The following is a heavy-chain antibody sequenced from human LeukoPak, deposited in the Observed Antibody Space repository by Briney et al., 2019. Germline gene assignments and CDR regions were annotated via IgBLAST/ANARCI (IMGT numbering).Heavy chain of an antibody. CDR1: GDSVSGYY. V-gene: IGHV4-59*02. CDR2: THHSGNT. Sequence: SETLSLTCIVSGDSVSGYYWNWIRQPPGKGLEWIGYTHHSGNTLYNPSLKSRVTTSVDTSKNQFSLSLSSVTAADTAVYYCASLSMYAYGDDYWGQGTLVTVSS. D-gene: IGHD4-17*01. J-gene: IGHJ4*02. CDR3: ASLSMYAYGDDY.